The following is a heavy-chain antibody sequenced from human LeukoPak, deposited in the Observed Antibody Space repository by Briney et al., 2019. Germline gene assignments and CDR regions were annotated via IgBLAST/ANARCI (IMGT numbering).Heavy chain of an antibody. CDR2: INPNSGGT. CDR1: GYTFTGYY. CDR3: AREAWYSGSARFDY. J-gene: IGHJ4*02. Sequence: ASVKVSCKASGYTFTGYYMHWVRQAPGQGLEWMGWINPNSGGTNYAQKFQGRVTMTRDTSISTAYMELSRLRPDDTAVYYCAREAWYSGSARFDYWGQGTLVTVSS. V-gene: IGHV1-2*02. D-gene: IGHD1-26*01.